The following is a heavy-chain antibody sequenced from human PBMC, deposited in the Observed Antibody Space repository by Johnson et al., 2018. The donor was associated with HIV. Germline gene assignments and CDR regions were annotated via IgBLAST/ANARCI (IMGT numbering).Heavy chain of an antibody. CDR3: ARGSIMITFGGVIPDAFDI. CDR1: GFTFSSYA. D-gene: IGHD3-16*02. J-gene: IGHJ3*02. Sequence: VQLVESGGGVVQPGRSLRLSCAASGFTFSSYAMHWVRQAPGKGLEWVSGVSWNNGTIGYADSVMGRFTISRDNSKNSLYLQMNSLRAEDTALYYCARGSIMITFGGVIPDAFDIWGQGTLVIVSS. V-gene: IGHV3-9*01. CDR2: VSWNNGTI.